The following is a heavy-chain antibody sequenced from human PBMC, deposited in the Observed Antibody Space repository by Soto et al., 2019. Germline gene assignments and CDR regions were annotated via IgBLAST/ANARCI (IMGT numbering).Heavy chain of an antibody. J-gene: IGHJ4*02. Sequence: GGSLRLSCAASGFTFSGSAMHWVRQASGKGLEWVGRIRSKANSYATAYAASVKGRFTISRDDSKNTAYLQMNSLKTEDTAVYYCTRQEGQGYCSGGSCADYWGQGTLVTVSS. CDR2: IRSKANSYAT. V-gene: IGHV3-73*01. CDR1: GFTFSGSA. D-gene: IGHD2-15*01. CDR3: TRQEGQGYCSGGSCADY.